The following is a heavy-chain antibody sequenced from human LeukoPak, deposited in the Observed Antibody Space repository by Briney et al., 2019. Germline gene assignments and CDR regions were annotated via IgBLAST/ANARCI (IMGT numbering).Heavy chain of an antibody. D-gene: IGHD1-14*01. CDR2: IYYSGST. V-gene: IGHV4-39*07. CDR1: GGSISSSSYY. CDR3: ARDRGHYRYYFDY. Sequence: SETLSLTCTVSGGSISSSSYYWGWIRQPPGKGLEWIGSIYYSGSTYYNPSLKSRVTISVDTSKNQFSLKLSSVTAADTAVYYCARDRGHYRYYFDYWGQGTLVTVSS. J-gene: IGHJ4*02.